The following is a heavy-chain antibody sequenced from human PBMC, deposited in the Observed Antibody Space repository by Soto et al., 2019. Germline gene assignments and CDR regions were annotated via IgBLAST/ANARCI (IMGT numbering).Heavy chain of an antibody. Sequence: VQLLESGGGLVQPGGSLRLSCAASGFTFSSSAISWVRQAPGKGLEWVSAVSANGQGIYYADSVRGRFTISRDNSKDTVFLHMDSLCAEDTAVYYCAKDRHYPRDYFHYWGQGTLVTVSS. J-gene: IGHJ4*02. CDR1: GFTFSSSA. D-gene: IGHD3-10*01. CDR3: AKDRHYPRDYFHY. V-gene: IGHV3-23*01. CDR2: VSANGQGI.